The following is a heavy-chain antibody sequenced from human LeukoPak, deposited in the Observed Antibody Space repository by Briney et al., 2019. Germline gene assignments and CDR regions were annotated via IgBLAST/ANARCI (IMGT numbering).Heavy chain of an antibody. V-gene: IGHV4-39*01. CDR1: GGSIISTSHF. CDR2: IYHTGST. Sequence: SETLSLTCAVSGGSIISTSHFWAWIRQPPGRGLEWIGSIYHTGSTYDNPSLKSRVTMSVDTSKNQFSLKLSSVTAADTALYYCARSTGSQLELIAPWGQGTVVTVS. CDR3: ARSTGSQLELIAP. D-gene: IGHD1-1*01. J-gene: IGHJ5*02.